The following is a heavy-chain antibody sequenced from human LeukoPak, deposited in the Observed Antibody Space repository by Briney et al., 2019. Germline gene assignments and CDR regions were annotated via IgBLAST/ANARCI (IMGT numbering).Heavy chain of an antibody. J-gene: IGHJ6*03. Sequence: SVKVSCKASGGTFSSYAISWVRQAPGQGLEWMGGIIPIFGTANYAQKFQGRVTITADESTSTAYMELSSLRSEDTAVYYCASHYCSSTSCYIEGPYYYYYMDVWGKGTTVTVSS. D-gene: IGHD2-2*02. CDR2: IIPIFGTA. CDR3: ASHYCSSTSCYIEGPYYYYYMDV. V-gene: IGHV1-69*13. CDR1: GGTFSSYA.